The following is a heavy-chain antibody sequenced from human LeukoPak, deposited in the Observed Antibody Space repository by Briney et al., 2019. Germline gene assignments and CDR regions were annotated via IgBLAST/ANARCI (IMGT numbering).Heavy chain of an antibody. Sequence: PGGSLRLSCAASGFTFTSYTMNWVRQAPGKGLEWVSFISASGSNTHYADSVKGRFTISRDNSNNTLYLQINSLRAEDTAAYYCAKGAQYDFWTGYTLEYFDVWGKGTLVTVSS. CDR3: AKGAQYDFWTGYTLEYFDV. D-gene: IGHD3-3*01. CDR2: ISASGSNT. J-gene: IGHJ4*02. CDR1: GFTFTSYT. V-gene: IGHV3-23*01.